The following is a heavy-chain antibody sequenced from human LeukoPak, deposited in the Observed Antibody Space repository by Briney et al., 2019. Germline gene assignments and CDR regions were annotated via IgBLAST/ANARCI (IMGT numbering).Heavy chain of an antibody. V-gene: IGHV1-69*13. CDR2: IIPIFGTA. J-gene: IGHJ4*02. CDR3: ARGRDGYNSGGNYFDY. D-gene: IGHD5-24*01. CDR1: GGTFSSYA. Sequence: SVNVSCKASGGTFSSYAISWVRQAPGQGLEWMGGIIPIFGTANYAQKFQGRVTITADESTSTAYMELSSLRSEDAAVYYCARGRDGYNSGGNYFDYWGQGTLVTVSS.